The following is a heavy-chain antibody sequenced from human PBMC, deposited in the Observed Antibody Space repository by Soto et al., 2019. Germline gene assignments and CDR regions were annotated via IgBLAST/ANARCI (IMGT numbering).Heavy chain of an antibody. CDR3: ARGETLGYCSGGSCYSGIWFDP. CDR1: GGSISSSS. V-gene: IGHV4-59*07. Sequence: PSDTLSLTFTGFGGSISSSSWSWIRQPPGQGLELIGYIYYSGSTNYNPSLKSRVTISVDTSKNQFSLKLSSVTAADTAVYYCARGETLGYCSGGSCYSGIWFDPWGQGTLVTVS. CDR2: IYYSGST. J-gene: IGHJ5*02. D-gene: IGHD2-15*01.